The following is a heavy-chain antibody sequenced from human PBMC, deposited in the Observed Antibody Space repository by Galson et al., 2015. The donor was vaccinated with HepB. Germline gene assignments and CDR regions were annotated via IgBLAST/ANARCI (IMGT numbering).Heavy chain of an antibody. CDR2: ISYDGSNK. J-gene: IGHJ6*02. CDR3: AKGKLSYYYYGMDV. V-gene: IGHV3-30*18. Sequence: SLRLSCAASGFTFSSYGMHWVRQAPGKGLEWVAVISYDGSNKYYADSVKGRFTISRDNSKNTLYLQMNSLRAEDTAVYYCAKGKLSYYYYGMDVWGQGTTVTVSS. CDR1: GFTFSSYG. D-gene: IGHD3-16*01.